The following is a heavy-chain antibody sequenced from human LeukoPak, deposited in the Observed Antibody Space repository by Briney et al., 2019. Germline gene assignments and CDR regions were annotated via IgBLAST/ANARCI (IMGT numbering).Heavy chain of an antibody. D-gene: IGHD6-19*01. V-gene: IGHV4-4*07. J-gene: IGHJ4*02. CDR1: GGSISDYY. CDR2: IYSSGST. Sequence: PSETLSLTCSVSGGSISDYYWTWIRQPAGKGLEWIGRIYSSGSTNYNPSLKSRVTISVDTSKKQFSLKLTSVTAADTAVYYCARYGGSGWVIDNWGQGTLVTVSS. CDR3: ARYGGSGWVIDN.